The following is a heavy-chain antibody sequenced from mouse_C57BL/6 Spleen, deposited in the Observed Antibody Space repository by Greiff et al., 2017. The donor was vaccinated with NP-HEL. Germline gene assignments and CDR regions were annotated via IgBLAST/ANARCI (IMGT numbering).Heavy chain of an antibody. V-gene: IGHV5-4*03. CDR1: GFTFSSYA. D-gene: IGHD1-1*01. CDR3: ARGYYGSRGSFAY. Sequence: EVKLMESGGGLVKPGGSLKLSCAASGFTFSSYAMSWVRQTPEKRLEWVATISDGGSYTYYPDNVKGRFTISRDNAKNNLYLQMSHLKSEDTAMYYCARGYYGSRGSFAYWGQGTLVTVSA. CDR2: ISDGGSYT. J-gene: IGHJ3*01.